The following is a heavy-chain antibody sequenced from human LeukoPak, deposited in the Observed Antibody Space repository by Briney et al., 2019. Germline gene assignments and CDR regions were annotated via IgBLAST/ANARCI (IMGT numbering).Heavy chain of an antibody. D-gene: IGHD6-19*01. CDR1: GFTFSSYS. V-gene: IGHV3-21*01. J-gene: IGHJ5*02. Sequence: AGGSLRLSCAASGFTFSSYSMNWVRQAPGKGLEWVSSISSSSSYIYYADSVKGRFTISRDNAKNSLYLQMNSLRAEDTAVYYCARALKCGVAAPTGNWFDPWGQGTLVTVSS. CDR2: ISSSSSYI. CDR3: ARALKCGVAAPTGNWFDP.